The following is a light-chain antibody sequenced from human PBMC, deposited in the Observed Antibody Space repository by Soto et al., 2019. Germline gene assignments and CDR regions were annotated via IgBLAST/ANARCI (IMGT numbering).Light chain of an antibody. Sequence: QSVLTQPPSASGTPGQRVTISCSGSSSNIGDNAVNWYQQFPGTAPKLLIYSDDQRPSGVPNRFSGSNSGTSASLAISGLQSEDEAHYYCAAWDDSLNGHWVFGGGTKVTVL. CDR2: SDD. CDR1: SSNIGDNA. V-gene: IGLV1-44*01. J-gene: IGLJ3*02. CDR3: AAWDDSLNGHWV.